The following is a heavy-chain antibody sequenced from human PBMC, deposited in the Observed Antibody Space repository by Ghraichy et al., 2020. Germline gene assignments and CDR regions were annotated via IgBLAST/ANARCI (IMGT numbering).Heavy chain of an antibody. D-gene: IGHD3-22*01. V-gene: IGHV1-2*02. CDR2: INPDGSLA. CDR1: GFTFTAYY. Sequence: ASVKVSCKGSGFTFTAYYIHWVRQAPGQGLEWMGYINPDGSLADYEQRFQGRLVMTRDTSINTVYMELSSLRSDDTAVYYCARDDSGPESIDYWGRGTLVTVSS. CDR3: ARDDSGPESIDY. J-gene: IGHJ4*02.